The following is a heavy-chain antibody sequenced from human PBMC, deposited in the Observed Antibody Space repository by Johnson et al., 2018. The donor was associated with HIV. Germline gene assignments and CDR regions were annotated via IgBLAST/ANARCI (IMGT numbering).Heavy chain of an antibody. D-gene: IGHD3-22*01. CDR2: IRYDGSNK. V-gene: IGHV3-30*02. CDR1: GFTFDDYG. Sequence: QVQLVESGGGVVRPGGSLRLSCAASGFTFDDYGMSWVRQAPGKGLEWVAFIRYDGSNKYYADSVKGRFTISRENAKNSLYLQMNSLRAEDTALYYCARVTRDYYDSSGLSADAFDIWGQGTMVTVSS. CDR3: ARVTRDYYDSSGLSADAFDI. J-gene: IGHJ3*02.